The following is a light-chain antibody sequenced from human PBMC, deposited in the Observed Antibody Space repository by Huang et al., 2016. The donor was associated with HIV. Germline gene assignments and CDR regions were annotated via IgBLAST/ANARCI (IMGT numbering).Light chain of an antibody. CDR2: AAS. CDR1: QGISSY. J-gene: IGKJ4*01. CDR3: QQLNSYPLT. V-gene: IGKV1-9*01. Sequence: IQLTQSPSSLSASVGGRVTITCRASQGISSYLAWYQQKPGKAPKLLIEAASTLQSWVPSRVSGAGSGTNFTLTISSLQPEDFATYYCQQLNSYPLTFSGGTEVDIK.